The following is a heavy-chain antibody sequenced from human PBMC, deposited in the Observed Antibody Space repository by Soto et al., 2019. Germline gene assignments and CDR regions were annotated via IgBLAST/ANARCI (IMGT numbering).Heavy chain of an antibody. J-gene: IGHJ5*02. CDR2: IYYSGRT. CDR3: ARVSDYYDSSDSYVYNWFDP. CDR1: GGPIDGGCCY. D-gene: IGHD3-22*01. V-gene: IGHV4-31*03. Sequence: SDTLSLSCTFFGGPIDGGCCYWNWIRQHPGKGPVWIGYIYYSGRTNYNPSLKSRVTISVDTSKNLFSLKLSSVTAADTAVYYCARVSDYYDSSDSYVYNWFDPWGQGTLVTVS.